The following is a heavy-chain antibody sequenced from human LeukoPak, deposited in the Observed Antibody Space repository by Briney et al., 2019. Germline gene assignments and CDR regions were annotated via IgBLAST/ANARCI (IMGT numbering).Heavy chain of an antibody. CDR1: GYSFTSYW. CDR2: IYPGDSDT. D-gene: IGHD3-22*01. Sequence: GESLKISCKGSGYSFTSYWIGWVRQMPAKGLEWMGIIYPGDSDTRYSPSFQGQVTISADKSISTAYLQWSSLKASDTAMYYCARLGITMIVVVNDAFDIWGQGTMVTVSS. J-gene: IGHJ3*02. V-gene: IGHV5-51*01. CDR3: ARLGITMIVVVNDAFDI.